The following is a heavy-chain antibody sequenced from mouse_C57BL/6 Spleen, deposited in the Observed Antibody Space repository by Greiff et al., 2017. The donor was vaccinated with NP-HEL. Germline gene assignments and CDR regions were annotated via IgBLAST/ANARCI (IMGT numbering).Heavy chain of an antibody. J-gene: IGHJ4*01. D-gene: IGHD4-1*01. CDR2: IYPGSGNT. CDR1: GYTFTDYY. CDR3: ARKDWAGYYAMDY. Sequence: QVHVKQSGAELVRPGASVKLSCKASGYTFTDYYINWVKQRPGQGLEWIARIYPGSGNTYYNEKFKGKATLTAEKSSSTAYMQLSSLTSEDSAVYFCARKDWAGYYAMDYWGQGTSVTVSS. V-gene: IGHV1-76*01.